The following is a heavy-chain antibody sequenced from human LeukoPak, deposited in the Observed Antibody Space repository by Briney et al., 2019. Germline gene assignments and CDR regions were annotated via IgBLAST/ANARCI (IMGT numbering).Heavy chain of an antibody. J-gene: IGHJ3*02. Sequence: SVKVSCKASGGTFSSYAISWVRQAPGQGLEWMGGILPIFGTANYAQKFQGRVTITTHESTSTAYMELSSLRSEDTAVYYCAREPPSCSSTSCYRDAFDIWGQGTMVTVSS. D-gene: IGHD2-2*01. CDR2: ILPIFGTA. V-gene: IGHV1-69*05. CDR1: GGTFSSYA. CDR3: AREPPSCSSTSCYRDAFDI.